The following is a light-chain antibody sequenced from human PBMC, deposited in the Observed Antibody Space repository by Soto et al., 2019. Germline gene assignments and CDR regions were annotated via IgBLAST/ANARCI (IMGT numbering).Light chain of an antibody. V-gene: IGKV1-5*01. Sequence: DIQLTQTPSTLSASIVDRVTITCLASQSLSGWLAWYQQTPGKAPKLLISDAFRLESGVPSRFRGNGSGTEFTLTISSLQPDDFATYYCQQYNSYSQTFGQGTKVDIK. CDR2: DAF. CDR1: QSLSGW. CDR3: QQYNSYSQT. J-gene: IGKJ1*01.